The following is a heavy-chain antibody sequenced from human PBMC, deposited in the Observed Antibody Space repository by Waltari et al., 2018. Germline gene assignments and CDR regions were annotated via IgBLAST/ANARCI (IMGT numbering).Heavy chain of an antibody. CDR2: IYSGGRT. J-gene: IGHJ4*02. V-gene: IGHV3-53*02. Sequence: EVQLVETGGGLIQPGGSLRLSCAASGFTVSSNYMSWVRQAPGKGLEWGSVIYSGGRTYYAESVKGRFTISRDNSKNTLYLQMNSLRAEDTAVYYCARARAKYSSSPPFDYWGQGTLVTVSS. CDR3: ARARAKYSSSPPFDY. D-gene: IGHD6-6*01. CDR1: GFTVSSNY.